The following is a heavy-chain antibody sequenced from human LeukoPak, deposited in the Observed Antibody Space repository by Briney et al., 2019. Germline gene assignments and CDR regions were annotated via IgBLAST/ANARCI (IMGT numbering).Heavy chain of an antibody. V-gene: IGHV4-34*01. J-gene: IGHJ4*02. Sequence: PSETLSLTCAVYGGSFSGYYWSWIRQPPGKGLEWIGEINHSGSTNYNPSLKSRVTISVDTSKNQFSLKLSSVTAADTAVYYCASSEYSSSFDYWGQGTLVTVSS. CDR1: GGSFSGYY. D-gene: IGHD6-6*01. CDR2: INHSGST. CDR3: ASSEYSSSFDY.